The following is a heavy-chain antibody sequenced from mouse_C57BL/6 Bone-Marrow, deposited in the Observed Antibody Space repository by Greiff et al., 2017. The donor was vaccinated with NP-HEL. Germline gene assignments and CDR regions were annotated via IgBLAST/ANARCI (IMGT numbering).Heavy chain of an antibody. CDR2: ISSSGST. D-gene: IGHD1-1*01. CDR1: GYSITSDY. CDR3: ARLTTVVDDAMDY. J-gene: IGHJ4*01. V-gene: IGHV3-8*01. Sequence: EVQRVESGPGLAKPSQTLSLTCSVTGYSITSDYWNWIRQFPGNNLEYMGYISSSGSTSYYLSLNSRISITRDTSKNQYYLQMNSVTTEDTATYYCARLTTVVDDAMDYWGQGTSVTVSS.